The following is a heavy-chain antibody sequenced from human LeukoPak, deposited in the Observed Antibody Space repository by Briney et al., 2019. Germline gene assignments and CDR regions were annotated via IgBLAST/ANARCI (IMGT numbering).Heavy chain of an antibody. CDR2: ISGSGGST. V-gene: IGHV3-23*01. J-gene: IGHJ5*02. Sequence: GGSLRLSCAASGFTFSSYAMSWVRQAPGKGLEWVSAISGSGGSTYYADSVKGRFTTSRDNSKNTLYLQMNSLRAEDTAVYHCARDTPGGPMVTFDWFDPWGQGTLVTVSS. CDR3: ARDTPGGPMVTFDWFDP. D-gene: IGHD5-18*01. CDR1: GFTFSSYA.